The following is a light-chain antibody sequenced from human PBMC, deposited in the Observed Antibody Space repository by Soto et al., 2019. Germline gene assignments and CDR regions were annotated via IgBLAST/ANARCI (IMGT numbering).Light chain of an antibody. CDR3: QQYSSYPWT. CDR1: QTFSTS. V-gene: IGKV1-5*03. CDR2: KAS. J-gene: IGKJ1*01. Sequence: DIQMTQSPSTLSASVGDRVTITCRASQTFSTSLAGYQQKPGQAPKLLIYKASSLESGVPSRFSGSGSGTEFTLTISSLQPDDFATYYCQQYSSYPWTFGQGTKVEIK.